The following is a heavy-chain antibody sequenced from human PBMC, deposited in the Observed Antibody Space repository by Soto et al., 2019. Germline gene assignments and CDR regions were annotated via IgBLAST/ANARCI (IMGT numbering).Heavy chain of an antibody. CDR3: ARTSGYYVFDY. CDR2: INAGNGNT. J-gene: IGHJ4*02. D-gene: IGHD3-22*01. Sequence: QVQLVQSGAEVKKPGASVKVSCKASGYTFTSYAMHWVRQAPGQRLEWMGWINAGNGNTKYSQKFQGRVTITRAPSASTAYMELSSLRSEDTAVYYCARTSGYYVFDYWGQGTLVTVSS. CDR1: GYTFTSYA. V-gene: IGHV1-3*01.